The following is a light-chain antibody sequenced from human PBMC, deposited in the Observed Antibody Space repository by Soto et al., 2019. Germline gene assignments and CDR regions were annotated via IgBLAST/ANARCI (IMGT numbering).Light chain of an antibody. CDR3: QQYGSSPWT. CDR2: GAS. V-gene: IGKV3-20*01. J-gene: IGKJ1*01. Sequence: EIVLTQSPGTLSLSPGERATLSCRASQSVSNNYLAWYQQKPGQAPRLLFYGASTRATGLPDRFSGSGSGTDFTLTISRLEPEDFAVYYCQQYGSSPWTFGQGTKVDIK. CDR1: QSVSNNY.